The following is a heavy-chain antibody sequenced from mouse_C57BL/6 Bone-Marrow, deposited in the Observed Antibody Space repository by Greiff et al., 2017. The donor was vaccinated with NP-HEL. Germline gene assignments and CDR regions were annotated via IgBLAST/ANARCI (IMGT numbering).Heavy chain of an antibody. CDR3: AREEVTFAY. J-gene: IGHJ3*01. Sequence: LPESGPGLVKPSQSLSLTCSVTGYSITSGYYWNWIRQFPGNKLEWMGYISYDGSNNYNPSLKNRISITRDTSKNQFFLKLNSVTTEDTATYYCAREEVTFAYWGQGTLVTVSA. CDR1: GYSITSGYY. CDR2: ISYDGSN. V-gene: IGHV3-6*01. D-gene: IGHD2-13*01.